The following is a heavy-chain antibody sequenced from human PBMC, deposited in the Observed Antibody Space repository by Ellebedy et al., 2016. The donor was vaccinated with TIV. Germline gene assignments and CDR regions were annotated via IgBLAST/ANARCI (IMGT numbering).Heavy chain of an antibody. CDR2: IKPNNGGP. V-gene: IGHV1-2*02. D-gene: IGHD4-17*01. J-gene: IGHJ5*02. CDR3: ASLPHYGDSGP. Sequence: AASVKVSCKTSGYIFTDYFIHWVRQAPGQGLEWMGWIKPNNGGPEYAQKFQGRVTLTTDTSISTAYMELSRLRSDDTAVYYCASLPHYGDSGPWGQGTLVTVSS. CDR1: GYIFTDYF.